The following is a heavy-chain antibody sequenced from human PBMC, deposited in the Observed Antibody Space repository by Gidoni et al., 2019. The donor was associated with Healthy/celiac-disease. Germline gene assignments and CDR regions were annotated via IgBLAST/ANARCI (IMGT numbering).Heavy chain of an antibody. J-gene: IGHJ2*01. CDR2: IYYSVST. Sequence: QEQLQESGPGLVKPSQTLSLTCTVSGVSISSGCYYWSWIRQPPGKGLEWSGYIYYSVSTYYNPSLKSRVTVSVDTSKIQFALKLSSVTAADTAVYYCARALSTVVTGSLWYFDLWGRGTLVTVSS. V-gene: IGHV4-30-4*01. D-gene: IGHD4-17*01. CDR1: GVSISSGCYY. CDR3: ARALSTVVTGSLWYFDL.